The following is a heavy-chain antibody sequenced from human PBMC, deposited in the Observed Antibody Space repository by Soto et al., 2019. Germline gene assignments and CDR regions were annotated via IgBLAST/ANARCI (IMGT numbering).Heavy chain of an antibody. CDR1: GGSFSGYY. Sequence: SETLSLTCAVYGGSFSGYYWSWIRQPPGKGLEWIGEINHSGSTNYNPSLKSRVTISVDTSKNQFSLKLSSVTAADTAVYYCARGNDFWSGDVMDFWGQGSTVIVSS. CDR3: ARGNDFWSGDVMDF. J-gene: IGHJ6*02. V-gene: IGHV4-34*01. D-gene: IGHD3-3*01. CDR2: INHSGST.